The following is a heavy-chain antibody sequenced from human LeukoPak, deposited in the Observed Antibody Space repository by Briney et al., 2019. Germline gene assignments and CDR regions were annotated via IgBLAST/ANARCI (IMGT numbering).Heavy chain of an antibody. CDR3: ARDPPGRIAARPVYAFDI. CDR2: IYTSGST. CDR1: GGSISSYY. Sequence: SETLSLTCTVSGGSISSYYWSWIRQPAGKGLEWIGRIYTSGSTNYNPSLKSRVTMSVDTSKNQFSLKLSSVTAADTAVYYCARDPPGRIAARPVYAFDIWGQGTMVTVSS. J-gene: IGHJ3*02. V-gene: IGHV4-4*07. D-gene: IGHD6-6*01.